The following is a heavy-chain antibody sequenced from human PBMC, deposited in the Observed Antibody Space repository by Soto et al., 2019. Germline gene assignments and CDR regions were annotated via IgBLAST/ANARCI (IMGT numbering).Heavy chain of an antibody. Sequence: QVRLEESGPGLVKPSETLSLICSVSGGSVNNANYFWNWLRHHPENGLEWIGYIYYSGSTRYNPSFKTRATLSIDTSKNQFSLRLNSVTVADTAGYFCARDADYGGSRGGMDVWGRGTTVTVSS. D-gene: IGHD4-17*01. J-gene: IGHJ6*02. CDR1: GGSVNNANYF. CDR3: ARDADYGGSRGGMDV. V-gene: IGHV4-31*03. CDR2: IYYSGST.